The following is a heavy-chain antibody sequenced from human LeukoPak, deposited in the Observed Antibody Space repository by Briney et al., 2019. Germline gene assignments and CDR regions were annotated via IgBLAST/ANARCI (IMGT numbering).Heavy chain of an antibody. Sequence: PGGSLRLSCAASGFTFSGYNMNWVRQAPGKGLEWVSYISSSSGIIYYADSAKGRFTISRDNAKNSLYLHMNSLRDKDTAVYYCARDKDWNVDYWGQGTLVTVSS. CDR2: ISSSSGII. CDR1: GFTFSGYN. V-gene: IGHV3-48*02. J-gene: IGHJ4*02. D-gene: IGHD1-1*01. CDR3: ARDKDWNVDY.